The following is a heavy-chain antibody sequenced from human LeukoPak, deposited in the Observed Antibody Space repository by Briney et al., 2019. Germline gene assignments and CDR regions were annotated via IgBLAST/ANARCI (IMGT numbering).Heavy chain of an antibody. CDR2: INPNSGGT. J-gene: IGHJ4*02. V-gene: IGHV1-2*02. CDR1: GYTFTGYY. Sequence: ASVKVSCKASGYTFTGYYMHWVRQAPGQGLGWMGWINPNSGGTNYAQKFQGRVTMTRDTSISTAYMELSRLRSDDTAVYYCAREGATVTTFGVDYWGQGTLVTVSS. D-gene: IGHD4-17*01. CDR3: AREGATVTTFGVDY.